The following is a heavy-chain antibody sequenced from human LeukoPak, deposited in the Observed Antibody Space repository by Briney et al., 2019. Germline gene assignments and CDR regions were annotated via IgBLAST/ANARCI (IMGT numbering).Heavy chain of an antibody. D-gene: IGHD6-13*01. CDR3: ARERSSWYGNHYYFDC. V-gene: IGHV4-61*08. CDR1: GDSFSIGGYY. Sequence: SQTLSLTCTVCGDSFSIGGYYWSWIRQHPGKGLEWIGYIYYTGSTNYNPSLKSRVTISVDTSNNQFSLKLSSVTAADTAVYYCARERSSWYGNHYYFDCWGQGTLVTVSS. J-gene: IGHJ4*02. CDR2: IYYTGST.